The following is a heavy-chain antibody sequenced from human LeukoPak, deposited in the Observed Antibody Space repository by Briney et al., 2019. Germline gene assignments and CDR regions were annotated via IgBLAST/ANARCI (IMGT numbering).Heavy chain of an antibody. Sequence: SQTLSLTCTVSGGSISSGGYYWSWNRQHPGKGLEWIGYIYYSGSTYYNPSLKSRVTISVDTSKNQFSLKLSSVTAADTAVYYCARAGLYYYDSSGYSHLPYYFDYWGQGTLVTVSS. J-gene: IGHJ4*02. CDR1: GGSISSGGYY. D-gene: IGHD3-22*01. CDR3: ARAGLYYYDSSGYSHLPYYFDY. CDR2: IYYSGST. V-gene: IGHV4-31*03.